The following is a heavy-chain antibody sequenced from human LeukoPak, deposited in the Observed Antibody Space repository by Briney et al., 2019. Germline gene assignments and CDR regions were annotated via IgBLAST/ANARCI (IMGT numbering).Heavy chain of an antibody. CDR1: GFTFSSYA. J-gene: IGHJ6*02. Sequence: GGSLRLSCAASGFTFSSYAMHWVRQAPGKGLEWVAVASYDGRNKYYADSVKGRFTISRDNSKSTLSLQMNSLRAEDTAVYYCARGRSGSNTSRSPFYYYYYGMDVWGQGTTVTVSS. CDR2: ASYDGRNK. CDR3: ARGRSGSNTSRSPFYYYYYGMDV. D-gene: IGHD2-2*01. V-gene: IGHV3-30*04.